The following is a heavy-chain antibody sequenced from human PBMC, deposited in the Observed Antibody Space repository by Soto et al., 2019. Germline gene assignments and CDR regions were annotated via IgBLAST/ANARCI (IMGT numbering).Heavy chain of an antibody. J-gene: IGHJ4*02. CDR2: ISSTTNYI. Sequence: GGSLRLSCAASGFTFTRYSMNWVRQAPGKGLGWVSSISSTTNYIYYGDSMKGRFTISRDNAKNSLYLEMNSLRAEDTAVYYCARESEDLTSNFDYWGQGTLVTVS. CDR1: GFTFTRYS. CDR3: ARESEDLTSNFDY. V-gene: IGHV3-21*06.